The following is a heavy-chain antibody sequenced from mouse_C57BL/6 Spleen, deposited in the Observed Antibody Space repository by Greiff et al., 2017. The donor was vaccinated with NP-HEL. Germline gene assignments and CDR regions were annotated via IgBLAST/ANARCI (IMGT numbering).Heavy chain of an antibody. J-gene: IGHJ4*01. CDR3: ARDGSSFSYAMDY. V-gene: IGHV1-64*01. D-gene: IGHD1-1*01. Sequence: VQLQQPGAELVKPGASVKLSCKASGYTFTSYWMHWVKQRPGQGLEWIGMIHPNSGSTNYNEKFKSKATLTVDKSSITAYMQLSSLTSEDSAVYYCARDGSSFSYAMDYWGQGTSVTVSS. CDR2: IHPNSGST. CDR1: GYTFTSYW.